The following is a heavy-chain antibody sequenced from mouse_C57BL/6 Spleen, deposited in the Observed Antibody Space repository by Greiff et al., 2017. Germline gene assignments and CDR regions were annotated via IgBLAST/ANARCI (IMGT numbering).Heavy chain of an antibody. CDR3: ARNSNDAMDY. Sequence: QVQLKQPGAELVMPGASVKLSCKASGYTFTSYWMHWVKQRPGQGLEWIGEIDPSDSYTNYNQKFKGKSTLTVDKSSSTAYMQLSSLTSEDSAVYYCARNSNDAMDYWGQGTSVTVSS. D-gene: IGHD2-5*01. CDR1: GYTFTSYW. V-gene: IGHV1-69*01. CDR2: IDPSDSYT. J-gene: IGHJ4*01.